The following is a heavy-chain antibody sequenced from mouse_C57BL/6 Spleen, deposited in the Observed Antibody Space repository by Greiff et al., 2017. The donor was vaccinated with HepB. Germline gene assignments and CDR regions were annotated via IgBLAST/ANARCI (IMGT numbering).Heavy chain of an antibody. Sequence: EVKLVESGGDLVKPGGSLKLSCAASGFTFSSYGMSWVRQTPDKRLEWVATISSGGSYTYYPDSVKGRFTISRDNAKNNLYLQMRSLKSGDTAMYYCARHIDGSSFDSWGQGTTLTVSS. D-gene: IGHD1-1*01. J-gene: IGHJ2*01. CDR3: ARHIDGSSFDS. CDR2: ISSGGSYT. CDR1: GFTFSSYG. V-gene: IGHV5-6*01.